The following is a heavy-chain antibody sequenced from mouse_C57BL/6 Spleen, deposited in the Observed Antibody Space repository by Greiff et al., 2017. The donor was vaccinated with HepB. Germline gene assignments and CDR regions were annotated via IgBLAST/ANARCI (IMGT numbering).Heavy chain of an antibody. Sequence: VQLQQSGAELVRPGTSVKVSCKASGYAFTNYLIEWVKQRPGQGLEWIGVINPGSGGTNYNEKFKGKATLTADKSSSTAYMQLSSLTSEDSAVYFCARSGYYVFAYWGQGTLVTVSA. J-gene: IGHJ3*01. D-gene: IGHD2-3*01. V-gene: IGHV1-54*01. CDR1: GYAFTNYL. CDR2: INPGSGGT. CDR3: ARSGYYVFAY.